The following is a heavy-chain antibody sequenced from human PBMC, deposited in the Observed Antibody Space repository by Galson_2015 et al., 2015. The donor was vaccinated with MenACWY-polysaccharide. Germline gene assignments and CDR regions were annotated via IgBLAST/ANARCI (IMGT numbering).Heavy chain of an antibody. CDR1: GFTFSSYV. CDR2: VSGSGGTT. D-gene: IGHD2-2*02. CDR3: ATAPSAILGLNDYYYYGLEV. Sequence: SLRLSCAASGFTFSSYVMTWVRQAPGKGLEWVSGVSGSGGTTDYADSVKGRFTISRDNSRSTVYLHMNSLRAEDTAVYYCATAPSAILGLNDYYYYGLEVWGQGTTITVSS. J-gene: IGHJ6*02. V-gene: IGHV3-23*01.